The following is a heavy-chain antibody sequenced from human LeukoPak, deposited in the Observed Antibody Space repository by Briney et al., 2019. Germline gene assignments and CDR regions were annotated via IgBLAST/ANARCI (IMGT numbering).Heavy chain of an antibody. CDR1: GFTFSNYA. Sequence: QPGGSLRLSCAASGFTFSNYAMSWVRQAPGKGLVWVSRIKSDESDTTFADFVKGRFTISRDNAKNTLYLQMNSLRAEDTAVYYCARESLGGGSSWFRVFDIWGQGTMVTVSS. J-gene: IGHJ3*02. CDR3: ARESLGGGSSWFRVFDI. D-gene: IGHD6-13*01. CDR2: IKSDESDT. V-gene: IGHV3-74*01.